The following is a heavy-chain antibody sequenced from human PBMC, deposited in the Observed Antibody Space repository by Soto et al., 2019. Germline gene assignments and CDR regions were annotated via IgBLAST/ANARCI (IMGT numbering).Heavy chain of an antibody. Sequence: GGSLRLSCAASGFTFSSYSMNWVRQAPGKGLEWVSSISSSSSYIYYADSVKGRFTISRDNAKNSLYLQMNSLRAEDTAVYYCASRYCSGGSCYPIGAFDIWGQGTMVTVSS. CDR2: ISSSSSYI. CDR3: ASRYCSGGSCYPIGAFDI. J-gene: IGHJ3*02. V-gene: IGHV3-21*01. CDR1: GFTFSSYS. D-gene: IGHD2-15*01.